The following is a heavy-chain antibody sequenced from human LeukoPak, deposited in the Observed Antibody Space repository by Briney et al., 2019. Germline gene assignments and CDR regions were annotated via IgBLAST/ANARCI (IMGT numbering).Heavy chain of an antibody. CDR3: ARRATGLNWFDP. J-gene: IGHJ5*02. D-gene: IGHD1-1*01. V-gene: IGHV4-39*01. CDR1: GGSINSKSSH. CDR2: VSYSGST. Sequence: SETLSLTCTISGGSINSKSSHWAWIRQPPGKGLERIGGVSYSGSTYYDPSLKSRVTISVDTSKNQLSLKLSSVTAADTAVYYCARRATGLNWFDPWGQGTLVTVSS.